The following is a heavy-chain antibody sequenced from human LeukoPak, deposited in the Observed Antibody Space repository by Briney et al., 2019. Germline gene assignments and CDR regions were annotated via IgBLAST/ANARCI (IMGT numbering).Heavy chain of an antibody. J-gene: IGHJ4*02. CDR1: GGSIRSGGYS. CDR2: IYYSGST. Sequence: PSETLSLTCAVSGGSIRSGGYSWSWIRQPPGKGLEWIGYIYYSGSTYYNPSLKSRVTISVDTSKNQFSLRLRSVTAADTAVYYCARTKIVDHGDYENYFDYWGQGTLVTVSS. V-gene: IGHV4-30-4*07. D-gene: IGHD4-17*01. CDR3: ARTKIVDHGDYENYFDY.